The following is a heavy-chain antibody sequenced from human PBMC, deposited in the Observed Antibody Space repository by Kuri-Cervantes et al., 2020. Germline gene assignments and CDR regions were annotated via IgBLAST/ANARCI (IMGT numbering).Heavy chain of an antibody. V-gene: IGHV3-21*04. CDR1: GFTFSSYE. J-gene: IGHJ2*01. D-gene: IGHD4-23*01. Sequence: GESLKISCAASGFTFSSYEMNWVRQAPGKGLEWVSSISSSSSYIYYADSVKGRFTISRDNSKNTLYLQMNSLKADGTAVYYCAGDLGTTVVKPQGWYFDLWGRGTLVTVSS. CDR2: ISSSSSYI. CDR3: AGDLGTTVVKPQGWYFDL.